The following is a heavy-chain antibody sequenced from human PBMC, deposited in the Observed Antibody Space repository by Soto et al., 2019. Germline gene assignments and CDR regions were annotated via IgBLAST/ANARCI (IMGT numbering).Heavy chain of an antibody. V-gene: IGHV1-69*12. CDR3: AREIGAVAVAGSAFAY. CDR1: GGTFSSYA. J-gene: IGHJ4*02. Sequence: QVQLVQSGAEVKKPGSSVKVSCKASGGTFSSYATSWVRQAPGQGLEWMGGIIPMFGTAHYAQKFQGRVTIAADESTSTAYMELSSLRSEDTAVYYCAREIGAVAVAGSAFAYWGQGSLVIVSS. CDR2: IIPMFGTA. D-gene: IGHD6-19*01.